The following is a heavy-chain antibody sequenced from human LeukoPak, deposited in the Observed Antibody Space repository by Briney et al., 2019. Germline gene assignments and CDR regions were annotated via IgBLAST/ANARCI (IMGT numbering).Heavy chain of an antibody. V-gene: IGHV3-53*01. J-gene: IGHJ3*02. CDR2: IYSGGST. Sequence: PGGSLRLSCAASGFTVSSNYTSWVRQAPGKGLEWVSVIYSGGSTYYADSVKGRFTISRDNSKNTLYLQMNSLRAEGTAVYYCARDKAAAGSDAFDIWGQGTMVTVSS. D-gene: IGHD6-13*01. CDR3: ARDKAAAGSDAFDI. CDR1: GFTVSSNY.